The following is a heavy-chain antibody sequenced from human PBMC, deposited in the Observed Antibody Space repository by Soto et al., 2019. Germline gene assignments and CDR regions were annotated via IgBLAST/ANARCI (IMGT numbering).Heavy chain of an antibody. V-gene: IGHV3-23*01. CDR1: GFTFSNYG. Sequence: EVQLLESGGGLVQPGGSLRLSCAASGFTFSNYGMTWVRQAPGKGLEWVSAISGSGGNTYYADSVRGRFTISRDNSKITLYLQKNSLRVEDTAVYSCAREPRHRFFDLWGRGTLVTASS. CDR2: ISGSGGNT. J-gene: IGHJ2*01. CDR3: AREPRHRFFDL.